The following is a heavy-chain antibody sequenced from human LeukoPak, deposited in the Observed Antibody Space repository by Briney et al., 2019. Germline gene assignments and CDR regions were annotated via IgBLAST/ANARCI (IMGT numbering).Heavy chain of an antibody. D-gene: IGHD1-26*01. CDR3: ARLVRSGSYPNYFDY. CDR2: IYYSGST. V-gene: IGHV4-59*01. Sequence: SETLSLTCTVSGGTMSSYYWSWIRQPPGKGLEWIGYIYYSGSTNYNPSLKSRVTISLDTSKNQNSLKLTSVTAADTAVYYCARLVRSGSYPNYFDYWGQGTLVTVSS. CDR1: GGTMSSYY. J-gene: IGHJ4*02.